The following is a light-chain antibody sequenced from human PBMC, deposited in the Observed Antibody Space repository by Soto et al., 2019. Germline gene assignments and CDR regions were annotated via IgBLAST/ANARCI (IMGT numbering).Light chain of an antibody. CDR2: AAS. Sequence: DIQMTQSPSSLSASVGDRVTITCRASQTISNYLNWYQQKPGKAPKLLIYAASSLQSGVPSRFSGSGSGTDFTLTISDLQPEDFATYFCQQGSSTPVTFGPGTKVDFK. V-gene: IGKV1-39*01. J-gene: IGKJ3*01. CDR3: QQGSSTPVT. CDR1: QTISNY.